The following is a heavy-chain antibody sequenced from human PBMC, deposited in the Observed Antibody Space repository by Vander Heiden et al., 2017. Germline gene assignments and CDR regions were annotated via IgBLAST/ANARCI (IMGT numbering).Heavy chain of an antibody. V-gene: IGHV4-34*01. CDR2: INHSGST. CDR3: ARLVGFDP. J-gene: IGHJ5*02. Sequence: QVQLQQWGAGLLKPSETLSLTCAVYGGSFSGYYWSWIRQPPGKGLEWIGEINHSGSTNYNPSLKSRVTISVDTSKNQFSLKLSSVTAADTAVYYCARLVGFDPWGQGTLVTVSS. CDR1: GGSFSGYY. D-gene: IGHD2-15*01.